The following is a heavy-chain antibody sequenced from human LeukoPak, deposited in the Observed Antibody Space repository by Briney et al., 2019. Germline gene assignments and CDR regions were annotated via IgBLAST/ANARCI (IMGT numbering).Heavy chain of an antibody. CDR1: GFTFSSYE. D-gene: IGHD6-6*01. Sequence: GGSLRLSCAASGFTFSSYEMNWVRQAPGKGLEWASYISSSGSTIYYADSVKGRFTISRDNAKNSLYLQMNSLRAEDTAVYYCTRTPTPGYSSSSSKYYWGQGTLVTVSS. CDR2: ISSSGSTI. CDR3: TRTPTPGYSSSSSKYY. J-gene: IGHJ4*02. V-gene: IGHV3-48*03.